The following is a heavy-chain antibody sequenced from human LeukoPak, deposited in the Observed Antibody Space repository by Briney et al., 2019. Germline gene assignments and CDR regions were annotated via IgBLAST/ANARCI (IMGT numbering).Heavy chain of an antibody. CDR1: GGSISSYY. V-gene: IGHV4-59*01. J-gene: IGHJ4*02. CDR2: IYYSGST. D-gene: IGHD3-3*01. CDR3: ARSYYDFWSGNPGFDY. Sequence: SETLSLTCTVSGGSISSYYWSWIRQPPGKGLEWIGYIYYSGSTNYNPSLKSRVTISVDTSKNQFSLKLSSVTAADTAVYYCARSYYDFWSGNPGFDYWGQGTLVTVSS.